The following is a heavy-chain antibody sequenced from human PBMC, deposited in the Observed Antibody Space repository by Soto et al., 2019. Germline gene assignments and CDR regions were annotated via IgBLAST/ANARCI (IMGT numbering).Heavy chain of an antibody. CDR2: INHSGST. Sequence: SETLPLTSAVSGGSSRSNYDWSWITQPPGKGLEWIGEINHSGSTNYNPSLKSRVTISVDTSKNQFSLKLSSVTAADTAVYYCASLTLEKSGFDYWGQGTLVTVS. V-gene: IGHV4-34*01. CDR3: ASLTLEKSGFDY. J-gene: IGHJ4*02. CDR1: GGSSRSNYD.